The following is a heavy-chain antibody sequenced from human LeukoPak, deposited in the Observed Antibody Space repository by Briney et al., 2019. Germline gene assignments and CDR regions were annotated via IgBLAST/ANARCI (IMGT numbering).Heavy chain of an antibody. J-gene: IGHJ3*02. Sequence: PGGSLRLSCAASGFTFDDYGMSWVRQAPGKGLEWVSGINWNGGSTGYADSVKGRFTISRDNARNSLYLQMNSPRAEDTALYYCAREAYYYDSRVFDAFDIWGQGTMVTVSS. D-gene: IGHD3-22*01. V-gene: IGHV3-20*04. CDR1: GFTFDDYG. CDR3: AREAYYYDSRVFDAFDI. CDR2: INWNGGST.